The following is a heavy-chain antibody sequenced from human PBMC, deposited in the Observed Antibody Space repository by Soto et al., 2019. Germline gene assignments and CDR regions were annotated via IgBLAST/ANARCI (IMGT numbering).Heavy chain of an antibody. D-gene: IGHD2-2*01. V-gene: IGHV3-23*01. CDR1: GFTSSSYA. J-gene: IGHJ4*02. CDR3: AKSSSNWRYYFDY. Sequence: EVQLLESGGGLVQPGGSLRLSCAASGFTSSSYAMSWVRQAPGKGLEWVSAISGSGGSTYYADSVKGRFTISRDNSKNTLYLQMNSLRAEDTAVYYCAKSSSNWRYYFDYWGQGTLVTVSS. CDR2: ISGSGGST.